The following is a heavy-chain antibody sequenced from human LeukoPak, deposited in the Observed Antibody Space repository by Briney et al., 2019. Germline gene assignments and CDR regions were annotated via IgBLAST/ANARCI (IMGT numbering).Heavy chain of an antibody. CDR2: IYWDDDK. J-gene: IGHJ4*02. D-gene: IGHD3-10*01. V-gene: IGHV2-5*02. CDR1: GFSLSTSGVG. Sequence: SGPTLVNPTQTLTLTCTFSGFSLSTSGVGVGWIRQPPGKALERLALIYWDDDKRYSPSLKSRLTITKDTSKNQVVLTMTNMDPVDTATYYCAHSQPPPGLLWFGELLPGFDYWGQGTLVTVSS. CDR3: AHSQPPPGLLWFGELLPGFDY.